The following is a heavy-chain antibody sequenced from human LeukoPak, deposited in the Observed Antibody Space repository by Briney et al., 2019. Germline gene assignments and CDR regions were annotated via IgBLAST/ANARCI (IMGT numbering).Heavy chain of an antibody. CDR3: ACRPRGWLLVSVDY. V-gene: IGHV4-34*01. Sequence: SETLSLTCAVYGWSFSGYYWSWIRQPPGKGLEWIGEINHSGSTNYNPSLKSRVTISVDTSKNQFSLKLSSVTAADTAVYYCACRPRGWLLVSVDYWGQGTLVTVSS. CDR2: INHSGST. J-gene: IGHJ4*02. D-gene: IGHD3-22*01. CDR1: GWSFSGYY.